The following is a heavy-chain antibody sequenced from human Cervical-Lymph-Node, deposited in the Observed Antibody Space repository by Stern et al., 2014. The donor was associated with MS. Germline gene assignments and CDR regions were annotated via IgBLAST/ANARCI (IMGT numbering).Heavy chain of an antibody. J-gene: IGHJ2*01. CDR2: IGVSDDT. Sequence: EDQLVESGGGLVRPGGSLRLSCAASGFTFSSYDMHWVRQTPGKGLEWVSTIGVSDDTYYPDSAKGRFTISRENGKNSLYLQLNSLRVGDTAVYYCVRETDWYFDLWGRGTLVTVSA. CDR3: VRETDWYFDL. CDR1: GFTFSSYD. V-gene: IGHV3-13*01.